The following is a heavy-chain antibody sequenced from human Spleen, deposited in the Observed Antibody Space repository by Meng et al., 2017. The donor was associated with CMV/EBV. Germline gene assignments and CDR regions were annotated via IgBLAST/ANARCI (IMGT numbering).Heavy chain of an antibody. Sequence: GSLRLSCTVSGYSISGASYWFYIRQPPGMGLEWIGTVYHGGSTYYNPSLKSRVTMSSDTSKNQIFLRLTSVTAADTAVYYCARGGSNSLRYYHGMDVWGQGTTVTVSS. CDR2: VYHGGST. D-gene: IGHD4-11*01. CDR1: GYSISGASY. CDR3: ARGGSNSLRYYHGMDV. J-gene: IGHJ6*02. V-gene: IGHV4-38-2*02.